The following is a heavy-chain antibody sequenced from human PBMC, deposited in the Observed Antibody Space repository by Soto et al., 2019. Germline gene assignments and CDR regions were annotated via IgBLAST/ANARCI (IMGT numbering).Heavy chain of an antibody. Sequence: PSETLSLTCTVSGGSISSYYWSWIRQPPGKGLEWIGYIYYSGSTNYNPSLKSRVTISVDTSKNQFSLMLSPVTAADTAVYYCARARRHYDFFPGSGNWFDPWGQGTLVTVSS. CDR3: ARARRHYDFFPGSGNWFDP. D-gene: IGHD3-10*01. CDR2: IYYSGST. CDR1: GGSISSYY. V-gene: IGHV4-59*01. J-gene: IGHJ5*02.